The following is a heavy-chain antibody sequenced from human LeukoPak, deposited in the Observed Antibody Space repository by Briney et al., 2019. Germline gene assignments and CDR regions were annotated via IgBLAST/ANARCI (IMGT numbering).Heavy chain of an antibody. CDR2: ISSSSSYI. D-gene: IGHD3-3*01. J-gene: IGHJ6*02. CDR1: GFTFSSYS. V-gene: IGHV3-21*01. CDR3: ARDQRVVRYYYGMDV. Sequence: GGSLRLSCAASGFTFSSYSMNWVRQAPGKGLEWVSSISSSSSYIYYADSVKGRFTISRDNAKNSLYLQMNSLRAEDTAVYYCARDQRVVRYYYGMDVWGQGTTVTVSS.